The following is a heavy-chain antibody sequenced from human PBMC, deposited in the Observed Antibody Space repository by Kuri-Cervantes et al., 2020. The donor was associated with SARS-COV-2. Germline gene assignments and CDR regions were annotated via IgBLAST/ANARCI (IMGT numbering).Heavy chain of an antibody. Sequence: GSLRLSCAVSGYSISSGYYWGWIRQPPGKGLEWIGSIYHSGSTYYNPSLKSRVTISVDTSKNQFSLKLSSVTAADTAVYYCARVGDIVVVPAAITAWGQGTLVTVSS. D-gene: IGHD2-2*02. CDR1: GYSISSGYY. J-gene: IGHJ5*02. V-gene: IGHV4-38-2*01. CDR2: IYHSGST. CDR3: ARVGDIVVVPAAITA.